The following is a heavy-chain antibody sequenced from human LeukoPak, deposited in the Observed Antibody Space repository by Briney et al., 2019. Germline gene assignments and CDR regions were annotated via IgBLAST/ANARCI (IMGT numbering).Heavy chain of an antibody. Sequence: GGSLRLSCAASGFTFSSYAMSWARQAPGKGLEWVSGISSSGGSTFNADSVKGRFTISRDNSKNTLYLQMNSLRAEDTAVYYCAKRGGLSSSSGWYYFDYWGQGTLVTVSS. CDR2: ISSSGGST. V-gene: IGHV3-23*01. D-gene: IGHD6-6*01. CDR3: AKRGGLSSSSGWYYFDY. J-gene: IGHJ4*02. CDR1: GFTFSSYA.